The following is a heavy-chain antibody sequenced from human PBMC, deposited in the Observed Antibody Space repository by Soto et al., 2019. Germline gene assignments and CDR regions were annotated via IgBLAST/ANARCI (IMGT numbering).Heavy chain of an antibody. D-gene: IGHD1-1*01. CDR2: IYYSGST. CDR3: ARHGGSGTTFNY. J-gene: IGHJ4*02. Sequence: SETLSLTCTVSGGSISTYYHSWIRQPPGKGLEWIGYIYYSGSTNYNPSLESRVSMSVDTSKNQFSLKLNSVTAADTAVYYCARHGGSGTTFNYWGRGILVTVSS. V-gene: IGHV4-59*08. CDR1: GGSISTYY.